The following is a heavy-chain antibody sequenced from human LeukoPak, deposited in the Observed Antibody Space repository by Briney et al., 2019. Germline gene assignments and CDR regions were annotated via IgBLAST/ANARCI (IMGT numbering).Heavy chain of an antibody. CDR1: GYRFTKYW. D-gene: IGHD5-24*01. CDR3: ARLSDGYSFTLDY. V-gene: IGHV5-51*03. Sequence: PGESLKISCQGSGYRFTKYWIAWVRQMPGTGLEWLGIIWPGDSDTRYKPSFQGQVTISADKSISTAYLQWSSLKASDTAIYYCARLSDGYSFTLDYWAQGTLVTVSS. CDR2: IWPGDSDT. J-gene: IGHJ4*02.